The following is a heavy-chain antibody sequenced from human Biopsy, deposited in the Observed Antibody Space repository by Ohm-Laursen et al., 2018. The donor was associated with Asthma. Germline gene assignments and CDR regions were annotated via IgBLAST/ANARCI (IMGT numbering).Heavy chain of an antibody. D-gene: IGHD3-3*01. CDR3: AKDFWSGYSKEWTGSMDV. CDR1: GFTFNEYN. Sequence: LSLTCAASGFTFNEYNMHWVRQVPGKGLEWVSLISWDDGRTYYGDSVKGRFTISRDNSKNSLYLQMNSLRTEDTALYYCAKDFWSGYSKEWTGSMDVWGQGTTVTVSS. V-gene: IGHV3-43*01. J-gene: IGHJ6*02. CDR2: ISWDDGRT.